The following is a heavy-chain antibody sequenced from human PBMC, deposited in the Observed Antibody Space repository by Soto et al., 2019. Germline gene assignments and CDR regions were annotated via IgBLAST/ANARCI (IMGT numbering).Heavy chain of an antibody. V-gene: IGHV4-39*01. D-gene: IGHD2-2*01. CDR1: GGSISSSSYY. J-gene: IGHJ6*03. Sequence: SETLSLTCTVSGGSISSSSYYWGWIRQPPGKGLEWIGSIYYSGSTYYNPSLKSRVTISVDTSKNQFSLKLSSVTAADTAVYYCARVVPAAKRVNYYYYYMDVWGKGTTVTVSS. CDR3: ARVVPAAKRVNYYYYYMDV. CDR2: IYYSGST.